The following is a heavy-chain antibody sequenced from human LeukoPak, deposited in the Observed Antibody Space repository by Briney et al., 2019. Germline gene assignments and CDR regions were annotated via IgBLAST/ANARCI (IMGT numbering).Heavy chain of an antibody. J-gene: IGHJ4*02. D-gene: IGHD3-22*01. CDR2: IVYSGGT. CDR3: ARASYCYDISGWVPFDY. V-gene: IGHV4-39*07. Sequence: SETLSLTCTVSGGSINTPNYYWGWIRQTPGKGLEWIGNIVYSGGTYYSPSLTTRVTISLDTSRNKYSLKLNSVTAADAAVYYCARASYCYDISGWVPFDYWGQGTMVTVSS. CDR1: GGSINTPNYY.